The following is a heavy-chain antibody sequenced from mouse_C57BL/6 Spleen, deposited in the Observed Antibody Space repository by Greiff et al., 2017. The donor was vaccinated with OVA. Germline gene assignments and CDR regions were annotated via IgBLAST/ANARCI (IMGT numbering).Heavy chain of an antibody. Sequence: EVQVVESGEGLVKPGGSLKLSCAASGFTFSSYAMSWVRQTPEKRLEWVAYISSGGDYIYYADTVKGRFTISRDNARNTLYLQMSSLKSEDTAMYYCTRSPYYYGSSYSYYFDYWGQGTTLTVSS. CDR2: ISSGGDYI. V-gene: IGHV5-9-1*02. D-gene: IGHD1-1*01. J-gene: IGHJ2*01. CDR3: TRSPYYYGSSYSYYFDY. CDR1: GFTFSSYA.